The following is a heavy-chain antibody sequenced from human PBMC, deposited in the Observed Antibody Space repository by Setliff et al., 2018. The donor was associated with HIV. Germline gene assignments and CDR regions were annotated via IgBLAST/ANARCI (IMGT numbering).Heavy chain of an antibody. Sequence: SETLSLTCTVSGGSMSSYYWSWIRQPPGKGLEWVGCIYYSGSTNYNPSLKSRVSISVDTSKNQFSLKLSSVTAADTAMYYCGRVGFGELFGAFDIWGQGIMVTVSS. J-gene: IGHJ3*02. V-gene: IGHV4-59*01. CDR2: IYYSGST. CDR3: GRVGFGELFGAFDI. CDR1: GGSMSSYY. D-gene: IGHD3-10*01.